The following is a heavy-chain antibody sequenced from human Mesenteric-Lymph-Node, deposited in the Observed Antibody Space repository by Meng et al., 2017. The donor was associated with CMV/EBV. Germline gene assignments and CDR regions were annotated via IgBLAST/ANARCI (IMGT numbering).Heavy chain of an antibody. V-gene: IGHV3-48*04. Sequence: GGSLRLSCLASGFSSSAYSMNWVRQAPGKGLEWIAHIGRSGAIEYGGSVRGRFTISRDTSKNSLYLEMNSLRAVDTALYYCARESNPWGATTFDYWGQGALVTVSS. CDR3: ARESNPWGATTFDY. D-gene: IGHD1-26*01. J-gene: IGHJ4*02. CDR2: IGRSGAI. CDR1: GFSSSAYS.